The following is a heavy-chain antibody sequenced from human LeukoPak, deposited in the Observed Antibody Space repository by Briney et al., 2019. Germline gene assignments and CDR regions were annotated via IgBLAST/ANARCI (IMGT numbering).Heavy chain of an antibody. CDR1: GFTFSSYG. CDR2: IWYDGSNK. D-gene: IGHD4-17*01. CDR3: AKDVGMTTVTTFDY. V-gene: IGHV3-30*02. Sequence: GSLRLSCAASGFTFSSYGMHWVRQAPGKGLEWVAFIWYDGSNKYYADSVKGRFTISRDNSKNTLYLQMDSLRAEDTAVYYCAKDVGMTTVTTFDYRGQGTLVTVSS. J-gene: IGHJ4*02.